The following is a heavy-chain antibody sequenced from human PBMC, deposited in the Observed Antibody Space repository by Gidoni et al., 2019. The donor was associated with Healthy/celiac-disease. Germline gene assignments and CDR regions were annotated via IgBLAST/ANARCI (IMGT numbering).Heavy chain of an antibody. CDR2: VYYIGST. CDR1: GGSISSGGDY. Sequence: QVTLQQSGPGLVKPSQALSLTCTVPGGSISSGGDYWSWSRQHPGNGLEWVGYVYYIGSTSYNPSRKSRVTISVDTSKNQFSLQLSSVTAADTAVDYCARVGAAALKSPYYFDYWGQGTLVTVSS. D-gene: IGHD6-13*01. J-gene: IGHJ4*02. V-gene: IGHV4-31*03. CDR3: ARVGAAALKSPYYFDY.